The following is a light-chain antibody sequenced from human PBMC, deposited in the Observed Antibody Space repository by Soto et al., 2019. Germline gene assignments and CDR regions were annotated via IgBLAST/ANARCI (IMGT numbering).Light chain of an antibody. V-gene: IGKV1-9*01. J-gene: IGKJ4*01. CDR2: AAS. CDR1: QSIASY. CDR3: QQLNSYPLT. Sequence: DIQMTQTPPSLSASVGDRVTITCRASQSIASYLNWYQQKPGKAPKLLIYAASTLQSGVPSRFSGSGSGTDFTLTISSLQPEDFATYHCQQLNSYPLTFGGGTKVDI.